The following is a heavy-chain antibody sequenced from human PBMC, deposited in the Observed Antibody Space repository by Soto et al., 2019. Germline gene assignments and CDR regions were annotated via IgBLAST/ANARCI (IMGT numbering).Heavy chain of an antibody. CDR2: IKQDGSDK. D-gene: IGHD6-13*01. V-gene: IGHV3-7*01. CDR1: GFTFSSYW. Sequence: GGSLRLSCAASGFTFSSYWMSWVRQAPGKGLEWVANIKQDGSDKYYVDSVKGRFTISRDNAKNSLYLQMDSLRAEDTDVYYCATSAAAPGNYWGQGTLVTVSS. CDR3: ATSAAAPGNY. J-gene: IGHJ4*02.